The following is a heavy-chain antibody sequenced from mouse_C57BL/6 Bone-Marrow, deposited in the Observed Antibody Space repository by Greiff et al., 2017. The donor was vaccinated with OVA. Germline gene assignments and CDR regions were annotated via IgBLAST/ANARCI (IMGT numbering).Heavy chain of an antibody. CDR2: IYPRSGNT. J-gene: IGHJ2*01. V-gene: IGHV1-81*01. Sequence: VQLQQSGTELVKPGASVKLSCKASGYTFTSYWMHWVKQRTGQGLEWIGEIYPRSGNTYYNEKFKGKATLTADKSSSTAYMELRSLTSEDSAVYFCARRGLGRYYFDYWGQGTTLTVSS. CDR3: ARRGLGRYYFDY. CDR1: GYTFTSYW. D-gene: IGHD4-1*01.